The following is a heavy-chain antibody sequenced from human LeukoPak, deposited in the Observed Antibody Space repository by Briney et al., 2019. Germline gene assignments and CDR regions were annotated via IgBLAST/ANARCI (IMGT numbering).Heavy chain of an antibody. D-gene: IGHD2-8*01. CDR1: GFTFSSYA. V-gene: IGHV3-23*01. J-gene: IGHJ4*02. CDR2: ISGSGSST. CDR3: ARLNWIWTNGVSYTGFDY. Sequence: GGSLRLTCAASGFTFSSYAMSWVRQAPGKGLEWVSGISGSGSSTYQADSVKGRFTISRDNSKNTLYLQMNSLRAEDTAVYYCARLNWIWTNGVSYTGFDYWGQGILVTVSS.